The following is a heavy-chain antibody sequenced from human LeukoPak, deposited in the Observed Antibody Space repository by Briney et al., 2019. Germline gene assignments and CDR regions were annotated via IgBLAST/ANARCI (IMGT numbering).Heavy chain of an antibody. V-gene: IGHV4-59*08. Sequence: SETLSLTCTVSGGSISSYYWSWIRQPPGKGLEWIGYIYYRGSTNYNPSLKSRVTISGDTSKNQFSLRLSSVTAADTAVYYCARRDSSGYYVYWGQGTLVTVSS. CDR2: IYYRGST. D-gene: IGHD3-22*01. CDR1: GGSISSYY. CDR3: ARRDSSGYYVY. J-gene: IGHJ4*02.